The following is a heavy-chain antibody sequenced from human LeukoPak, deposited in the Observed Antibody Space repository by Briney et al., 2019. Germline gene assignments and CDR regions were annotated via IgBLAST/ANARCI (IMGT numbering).Heavy chain of an antibody. D-gene: IGHD3-10*01. CDR3: ARDTLMVRGVIDY. Sequence: SQTLSLTCTVSGGSISSGDYYWSWIRQPPGKGLEWIGYIYYSGSTYYNPSLKSRVTISVDTSKNQFSLKLSSVTAADTAVYYCARDTLMVRGVIDYRGQGTLVTVSS. V-gene: IGHV4-30-4*01. CDR1: GGSISSGDYY. CDR2: IYYSGST. J-gene: IGHJ4*02.